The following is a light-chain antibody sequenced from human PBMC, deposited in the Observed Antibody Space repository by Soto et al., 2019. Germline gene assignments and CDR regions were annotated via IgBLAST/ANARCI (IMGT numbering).Light chain of an antibody. CDR2: DAS. CDR1: QSVSSSY. J-gene: IGKJ4*01. CDR3: QQYGDWPGA. Sequence: EIVLTQSPGTLSLSPGERATLSCRASQSVSSSYLAWYQQRPGQAPRLFIYDASNRATGIPARFSGSGSGTEFSLTISSLQSEDFAVYSCQQYGDWPGAFGGGTKVEIK. V-gene: IGKV3-20*01.